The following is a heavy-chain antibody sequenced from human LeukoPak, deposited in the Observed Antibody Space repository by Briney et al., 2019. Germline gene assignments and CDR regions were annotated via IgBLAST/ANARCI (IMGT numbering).Heavy chain of an antibody. CDR1: GYTFTRHW. V-gene: IGHV5-51*01. Sequence: GESLKISCKGSGYTFTRHWIGWVRQMPGKGLEWMGILYPGDSDTRYSPSFQGQVTISADKSISTAYLQWSSLEASDTAMYYCARRRGYGSSGYYYLDAFDIWGQGTMVTVSS. CDR2: LYPGDSDT. D-gene: IGHD3-22*01. CDR3: ARRRGYGSSGYYYLDAFDI. J-gene: IGHJ3*02.